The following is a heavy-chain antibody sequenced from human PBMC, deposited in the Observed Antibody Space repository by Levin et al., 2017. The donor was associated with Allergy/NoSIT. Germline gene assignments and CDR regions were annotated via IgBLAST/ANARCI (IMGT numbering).Heavy chain of an antibody. V-gene: IGHV5-51*01. Sequence: GESLKISCQGSGHSFTSHWVGWVRQMPGKGLEWMGIFNPGDSTTRYSPSFQGQVTISVDKSIRIAYLPGGSLEGRDTASYYCESHSVDGAFGIWGQGTLVTVPS. J-gene: IGHJ3*02. CDR2: FNPGDSTT. CDR3: ESHSVDGAFGI. CDR1: GHSFTSHW. D-gene: IGHD2-21*01.